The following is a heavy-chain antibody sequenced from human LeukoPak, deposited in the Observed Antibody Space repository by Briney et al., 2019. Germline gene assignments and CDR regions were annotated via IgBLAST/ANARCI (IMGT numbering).Heavy chain of an antibody. V-gene: IGHV3-23*01. CDR2: ISGSGGTT. Sequence: GGSLRLSCATSGFXFSNYAVSWVRQAPGKGPEWVSSISGSGGTTYYADSVKGRFTISRDNSKNTLYLQMNSLRAEDTAVYYCAKDPYRASSGLIDYWGQGTLVTVSS. CDR3: AKDPYRASSGLIDY. J-gene: IGHJ4*02. CDR1: GFXFSNYA. D-gene: IGHD5-12*01.